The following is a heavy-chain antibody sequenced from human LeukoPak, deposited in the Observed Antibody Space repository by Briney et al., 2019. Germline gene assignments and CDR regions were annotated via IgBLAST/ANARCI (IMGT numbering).Heavy chain of an antibody. D-gene: IGHD2-15*01. Sequence: ASVKVSCTAPGGTFSSYAISWVRQAPGQGLEWMGGIIPIFGTANYAQKFQGRVTITADESTSTAYMELSSLRSEDTAVYYCARGHCSGGSCYPPYNWFDPWGQGTLVTVSS. J-gene: IGHJ5*02. CDR2: IIPIFGTA. CDR1: GGTFSSYA. CDR3: ARGHCSGGSCYPPYNWFDP. V-gene: IGHV1-69*01.